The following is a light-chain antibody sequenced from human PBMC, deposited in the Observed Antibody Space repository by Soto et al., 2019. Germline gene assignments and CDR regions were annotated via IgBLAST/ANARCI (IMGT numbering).Light chain of an antibody. CDR2: DDS. Sequence: SYELTQPPSVSVAPGQTARITCGGNNIGSESVHWFQQKPGQAPVLVVYDDSDRPSGIPERFSGSSSGNTATLTISGVEAGDEADYYCQVWDSSSDHYVVFGGGTKVTVL. V-gene: IGLV3-21*02. J-gene: IGLJ2*01. CDR3: QVWDSSSDHYVV. CDR1: NIGSES.